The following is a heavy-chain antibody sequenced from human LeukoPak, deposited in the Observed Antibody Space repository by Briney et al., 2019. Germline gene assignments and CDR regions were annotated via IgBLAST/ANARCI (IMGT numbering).Heavy chain of an antibody. D-gene: IGHD3-10*01. J-gene: IGHJ4*02. CDR3: AKLDYYGNY. Sequence: GGSLRLSCAASGFTFRSYVMSWVRQAPGKGLEWVSTISGSSVTTYYADSVKGRFTISRDNSKNTLYLQMNSLRAEGTAVYYCAKLDYYGNYWGQGTLVTVSS. CDR1: GFTFRSYV. V-gene: IGHV3-23*01. CDR2: ISGSSVTT.